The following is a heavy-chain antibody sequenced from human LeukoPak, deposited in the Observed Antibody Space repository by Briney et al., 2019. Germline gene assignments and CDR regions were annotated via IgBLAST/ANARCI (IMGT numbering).Heavy chain of an antibody. Sequence: PGGSLRLSCVASGFTVSNKYMSWVRQAPGKGLEWVGRIKSKTDGGTTDYAAPVKGRFTISRDDSKNTLYLQMNSLKTEDTAVYYCTTTYYYDSSGYYGDYWGQGTLVTVSS. D-gene: IGHD3-22*01. J-gene: IGHJ4*02. CDR1: GFTVSNKY. CDR3: TTTYYYDSSGYYGDY. V-gene: IGHV3-15*01. CDR2: IKSKTDGGTT.